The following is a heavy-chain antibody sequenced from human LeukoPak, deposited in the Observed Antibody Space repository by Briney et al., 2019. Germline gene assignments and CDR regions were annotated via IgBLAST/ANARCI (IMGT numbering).Heavy chain of an antibody. V-gene: IGHV4-59*10. CDR2: IYTSGST. CDR1: GGSFSGYY. J-gene: IGHJ4*02. CDR3: ARGHNVLLWFGEFLEFDY. D-gene: IGHD3-10*01. Sequence: SETLSLTCAVYGGSFSGYYWSWIRQPAGKGLEWIGRIYTSGSTNYNPSLKSRVTMSVDTSKNQFSLKLSSVTAADTAVYYCARGHNVLLWFGEFLEFDYWGQGTLVTVSS.